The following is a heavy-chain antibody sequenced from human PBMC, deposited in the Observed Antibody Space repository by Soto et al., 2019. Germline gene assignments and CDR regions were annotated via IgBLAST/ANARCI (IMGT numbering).Heavy chain of an antibody. CDR1: GYPFTDYF. D-gene: IGHD3-22*01. CDR3: ARTGLMIVVDYTDY. J-gene: IGHJ4*02. Sequence: KVSCKASGYPFTDYFLHWVRQAPGQGLEWMGLIHPNRGGTKYAQEFQGRVTMTADTSVSTAYMELSGLKSDDTAVYYCARTGLMIVVDYTDYWGQGTLVTVSS. V-gene: IGHV1-2*02. CDR2: IHPNRGGT.